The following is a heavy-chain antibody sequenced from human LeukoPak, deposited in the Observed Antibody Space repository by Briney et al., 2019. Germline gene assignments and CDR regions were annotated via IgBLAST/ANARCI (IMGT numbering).Heavy chain of an antibody. Sequence: ASVKVSCKASGYTFTDYYLHWVRQAPGQGLEWMGWIKPNSGGTNYAHKFQGRVTVTRDTSPNTAYMELNRLISDDTAVYYCAREPVTGTLNFFDPWGQGALVTVTS. CDR2: IKPNSGGT. V-gene: IGHV1-2*02. CDR1: GYTFTDYY. D-gene: IGHD6-19*01. J-gene: IGHJ5*02. CDR3: AREPVTGTLNFFDP.